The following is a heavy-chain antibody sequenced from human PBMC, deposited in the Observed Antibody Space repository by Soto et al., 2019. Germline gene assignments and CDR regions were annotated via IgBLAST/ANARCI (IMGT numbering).Heavy chain of an antibody. Sequence: QVQLQESGPGLVKPSQTLSLTCTVSGGSISSGDYYWSWIRQPPGKGLEWIGYIYYSGSTYYNPSIRCRVTXSXDXXQTQFSLKRSSVTAADTAVYYCARVGGFGATTIDYWGQGTLVTVSS. CDR1: GGSISSGDYY. CDR2: IYYSGST. V-gene: IGHV4-30-4*01. J-gene: IGHJ4*02. CDR3: ARVGGFGATTIDY. D-gene: IGHD3-10*01.